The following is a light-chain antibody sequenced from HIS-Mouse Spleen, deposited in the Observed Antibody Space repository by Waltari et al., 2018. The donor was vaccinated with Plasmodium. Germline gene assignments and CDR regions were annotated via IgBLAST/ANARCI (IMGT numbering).Light chain of an antibody. Sequence: AIQMTQSPSSLSASVGDRVTITCRASQGIRTDLGWYQQKPGKAPKLLISAASSLQSVVPSRFSGSGSGTDFTLTISSLQPEDFATYYCLQDYNYPYTFGQGTKLEIK. CDR2: AAS. CDR1: QGIRTD. J-gene: IGKJ2*01. V-gene: IGKV1-6*01. CDR3: LQDYNYPYT.